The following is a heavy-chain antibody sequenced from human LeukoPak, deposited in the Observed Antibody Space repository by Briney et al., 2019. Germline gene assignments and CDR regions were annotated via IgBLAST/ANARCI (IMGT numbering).Heavy chain of an antibody. CDR1: GGSISSYY. Sequence: SETLSLTCTVSGGSISSYYWSWIRQPLGKGLEWIGYIYTSGSTNYNPSLKSRVTISVDTSKNQFPLKLSSVTAADTAVYYCARIDSGSYYGLDYWGQGTLVTVSS. CDR2: IYTSGST. CDR3: ARIDSGSYYGLDY. J-gene: IGHJ4*02. V-gene: IGHV4-4*09. D-gene: IGHD1-26*01.